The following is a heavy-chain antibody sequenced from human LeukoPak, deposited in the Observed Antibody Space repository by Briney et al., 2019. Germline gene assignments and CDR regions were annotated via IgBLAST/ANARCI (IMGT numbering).Heavy chain of an antibody. D-gene: IGHD3-22*01. CDR2: ISTRSSTI. Sequence: PGGSLRLSCAASGFMFSTFSMNWVRQASGKGLEWVSFISTRSSTIYYADSVKGRFTISRDNANNSLYLQMSSLRAEDTAVYYCARHPRVSYDNRGGGYWGQGTLVTVSS. V-gene: IGHV3-48*04. J-gene: IGHJ4*02. CDR3: ARHPRVSYDNRGGGY. CDR1: GFMFSTFS.